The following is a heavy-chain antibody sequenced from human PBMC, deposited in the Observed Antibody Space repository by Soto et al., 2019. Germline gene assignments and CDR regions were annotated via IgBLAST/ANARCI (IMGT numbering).Heavy chain of an antibody. CDR3: AKSVPDPACRGGGCHRTFDY. J-gene: IGHJ4*02. V-gene: IGHV3-30*18. CDR2: ISADGRDL. CDR1: GLTLGAYV. Sequence: GGSLRLSCTASGLTLGAYVIHWVRQPQGKGPEWVAAISADGRDLFNAASVEGRFTISRDNSKNTLFLQMNSLTSEDTSVYSCAKSVPDPACRGGGCHRTFDYWGQGTLVTVSS. D-gene: IGHD2-15*01.